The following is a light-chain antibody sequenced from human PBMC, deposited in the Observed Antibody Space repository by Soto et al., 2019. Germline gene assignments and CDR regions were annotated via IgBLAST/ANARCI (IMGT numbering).Light chain of an antibody. J-gene: IGKJ3*01. Sequence: EIVLTQSPATLSLSPGEIATLSCRASQSVNSNLAWYQQKPGQAPRLLIYGASTRATGIPARFSGSGSGTEFTLTISSLQSEDFAVYYCQQYNNWPPRTFGPGTKVDIK. CDR2: GAS. CDR1: QSVNSN. V-gene: IGKV3-15*01. CDR3: QQYNNWPPRT.